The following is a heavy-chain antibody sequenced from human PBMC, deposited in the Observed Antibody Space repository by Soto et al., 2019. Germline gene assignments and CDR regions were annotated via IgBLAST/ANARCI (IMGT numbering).Heavy chain of an antibody. CDR2: IIPIQNKA. D-gene: IGHD2-15*01. CDR3: AKSLLFVDHAYMDV. CDR1: GGSFISYS. Sequence: QVQLVQSGAELKKPGSSVKVSCEASGGSFISYSFTWVRQAPGQGLEWMGRIIPIQNKANYALEFQDRVTITADRSTRTAYMELRSLRPEDTAVYYCAKSLLFVDHAYMDVWGKGTTVTVSS. J-gene: IGHJ6*03. V-gene: IGHV1-69*02.